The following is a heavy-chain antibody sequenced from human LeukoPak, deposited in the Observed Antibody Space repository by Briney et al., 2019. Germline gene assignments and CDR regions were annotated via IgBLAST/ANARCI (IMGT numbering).Heavy chain of an antibody. CDR2: ISAYNGNT. CDR1: GYTFTSYG. J-gene: IGHJ6*03. V-gene: IGHV1-18*01. Sequence: ASVKVSCKASGYTFTSYGISWVRQAPGQGLEWMGWISAYNGNTNYAQKLQGRVTMTTDTSTSTAYMELRSLRSDDTAVYYCARVYSNYVGYYYMDAWGKGTTVTVSS. CDR3: ARVYSNYVGYYYMDA. D-gene: IGHD4-11*01.